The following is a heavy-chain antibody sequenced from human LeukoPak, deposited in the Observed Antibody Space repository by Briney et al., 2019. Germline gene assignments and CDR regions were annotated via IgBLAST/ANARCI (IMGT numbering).Heavy chain of an antibody. Sequence: GGSLRLSCAASGFTFTTYAMSWVRQAPGKGLEWVSSISSSSSYIYYADSVKGRFTISRDNAKNSLYLQMNSLRAEDTAVYYCARDRYYYYYYMDVWGKGTTVTVSS. CDR3: ARDRYYYYYYMDV. V-gene: IGHV3-21*01. J-gene: IGHJ6*03. CDR2: ISSSSSYI. CDR1: GFTFTTYA.